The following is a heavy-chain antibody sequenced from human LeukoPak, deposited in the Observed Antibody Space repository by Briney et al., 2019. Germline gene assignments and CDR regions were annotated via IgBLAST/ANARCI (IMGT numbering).Heavy chain of an antibody. CDR2: ITHTGST. Sequence: SETLSLTCAVNGGSFSGYYWNWIRQPPGKGLEWIGDITHTGSTNDNPSLAGRVTVPVDTSKNQFSLSLASVTAADTALYYCARGSPAADDAFDIWGQGTLVTVSS. V-gene: IGHV4-34*01. J-gene: IGHJ3*02. CDR3: ARGSPAADDAFDI. CDR1: GGSFSGYY. D-gene: IGHD6-13*01.